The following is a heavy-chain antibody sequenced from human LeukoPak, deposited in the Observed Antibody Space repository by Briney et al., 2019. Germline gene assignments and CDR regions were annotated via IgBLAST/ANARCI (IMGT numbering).Heavy chain of an antibody. Sequence: GASVKLFCKTSGYTFSTYGVTWVRQAPGQGFQWVGWISGHTGNTKYAENFQGRISLTTDTSATTAYMELRSLASDDTAVYYCARDLSSGGWTLEFDYWGQGSLVTVAS. V-gene: IGHV1-18*01. CDR3: ARDLSSGGWTLEFDY. CDR2: ISGHTGNT. CDR1: GYTFSTYG. J-gene: IGHJ4*02. D-gene: IGHD1-1*01.